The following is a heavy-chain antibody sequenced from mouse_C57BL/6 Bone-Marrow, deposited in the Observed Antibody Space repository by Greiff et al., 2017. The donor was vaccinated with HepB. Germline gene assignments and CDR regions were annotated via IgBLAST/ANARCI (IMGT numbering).Heavy chain of an antibody. CDR3: AKRGTTVVATDWYFDF. CDR1: GFSLTSYG. CDR2: IWGGGST. D-gene: IGHD1-1*01. V-gene: IGHV2-9*01. Sequence: VKVVESGPGLVAPSQSLSITCTVSGFSLTSYGVDWVRQPPGKGLEWLGVIWGGGSTNYNSALMSRLSISKDNSKSQVFLKMNSLQTDDTAMYYCAKRGTTVVATDWYFDFWGTGTTVTVSS. J-gene: IGHJ1*03.